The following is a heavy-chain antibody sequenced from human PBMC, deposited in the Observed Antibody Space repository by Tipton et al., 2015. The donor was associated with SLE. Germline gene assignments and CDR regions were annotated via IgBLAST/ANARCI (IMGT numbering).Heavy chain of an antibody. CDR3: ARDEGYCSSTSCYYY. D-gene: IGHD2-2*01. CDR1: GYTFTSYG. Sequence: QLVQSGPEVKKPGASVKVSCKASGYTFTSYGISWVRQAPGQGLEWMGWMNPNSGNTGYAQKFQGRVTITRNASTTYMELSSLRSEDTAVYYCARDEGYCSSTSCYYYWGQGTLVTVSS. V-gene: IGHV1-8*03. J-gene: IGHJ4*02. CDR2: MNPNSGNT.